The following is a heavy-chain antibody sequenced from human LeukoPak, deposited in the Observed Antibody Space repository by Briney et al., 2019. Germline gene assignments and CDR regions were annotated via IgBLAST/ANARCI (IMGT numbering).Heavy chain of an antibody. D-gene: IGHD3-16*02. Sequence: GESLKISCKGSGYSFTSYWIGWVRQMPGKGLEWVGIIYPGDSDTRYSPSFQGQVTISADKSISTAYLQWSSLKASDTAMYYCARLPGDYVWGSYRAFDYWGQGTLVTVSS. V-gene: IGHV5-51*01. CDR2: IYPGDSDT. J-gene: IGHJ4*02. CDR1: GYSFTSYW. CDR3: ARLPGDYVWGSYRAFDY.